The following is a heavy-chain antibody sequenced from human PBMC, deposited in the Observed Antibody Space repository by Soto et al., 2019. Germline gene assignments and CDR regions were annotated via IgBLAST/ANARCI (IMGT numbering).Heavy chain of an antibody. CDR3: AVVVVVAARGGYNWFDP. Sequence: AASVKVSCKASGFTFTSYAMHWVRQAPGQRLEWMGWINAGNGNTKYSQNFQGRVTITRDTSASTAYMELSSLRSEDTAVYYCAVVVVVAARGGYNWFDPWGQGTLVTVSS. CDR2: INAGNGNT. V-gene: IGHV1-3*01. D-gene: IGHD2-15*01. J-gene: IGHJ5*02. CDR1: GFTFTSYA.